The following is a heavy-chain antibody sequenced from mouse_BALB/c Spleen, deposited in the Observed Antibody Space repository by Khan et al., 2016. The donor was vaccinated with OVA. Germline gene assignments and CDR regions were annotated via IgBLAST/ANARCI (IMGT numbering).Heavy chain of an antibody. CDR1: GFTFSSYS. CDR3: ESQLAGSFAY. V-gene: IGHV5-6*01. Sequence: EVQLVETGGDLVKPGGSLKLSCTASGFTFSSYSMSWVRQTPDKRLEWVATISSGGDYTYYPDNVKGRFTISRDNAKNTLYLQMSSLKSEDTAMCYWESQLAGSFAYGGKGTLVTVSA. CDR2: ISSGGDYT. J-gene: IGHJ3*01.